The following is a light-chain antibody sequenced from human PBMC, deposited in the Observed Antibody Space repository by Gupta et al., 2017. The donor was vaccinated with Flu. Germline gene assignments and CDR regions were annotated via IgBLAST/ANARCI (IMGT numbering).Light chain of an antibody. CDR1: QSISYW. CDR2: KAS. Sequence: DIQMTQSPSTLSASVGDRVTITCRVSQSISYWLAWYQKKPGNAPKLLIYKASSLQSGVPSRFSGTGSGTEFTLTISSLQPEDFATYYCQQYNSFSPWTCGQGTKVEIK. J-gene: IGKJ1*01. V-gene: IGKV1-5*03. CDR3: QQYNSFSPWT.